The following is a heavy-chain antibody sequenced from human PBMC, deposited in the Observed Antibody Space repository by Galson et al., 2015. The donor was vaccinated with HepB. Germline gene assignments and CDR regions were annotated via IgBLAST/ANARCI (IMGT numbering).Heavy chain of an antibody. Sequence: SLRLSCAASGFTFSSYAMSWVRQAPGKGLEWVSAISGSGGSTYYADSVKGRFTISRDNSKNTLYLQMNSLRAEDTAVYYCAKNPIMVVTASWILFDYWGQGTLVTVSS. CDR3: AKNPIMVVTASWILFDY. CDR2: ISGSGGST. V-gene: IGHV3-23*01. CDR1: GFTFSSYA. D-gene: IGHD2-21*02. J-gene: IGHJ4*02.